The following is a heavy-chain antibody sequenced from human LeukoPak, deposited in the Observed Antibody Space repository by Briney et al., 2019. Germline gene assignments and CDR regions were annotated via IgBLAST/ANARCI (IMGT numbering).Heavy chain of an antibody. CDR2: IYYSGST. J-gene: IGHJ3*02. D-gene: IGHD6-13*01. CDR1: GGSISSGGYY. Sequence: SQTLSLTCTVSGGSISSGGYYWSWIRQHPGKGLEWIGYIYYSGSTYYNPSLKSRVTISVDTSKNQFSLKLSSVTAADTAVYYCARSVQQLVNPFLNAFDIWGQGTMATVSS. CDR3: ARSVQQLVNPFLNAFDI. V-gene: IGHV4-31*03.